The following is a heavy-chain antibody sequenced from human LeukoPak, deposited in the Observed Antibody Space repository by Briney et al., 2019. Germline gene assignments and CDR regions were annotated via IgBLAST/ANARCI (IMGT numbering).Heavy chain of an antibody. CDR3: ARVSIAAAGTYYYMDV. Sequence: GGSLRLSCAASGFTVSSNYMSWVRQAPGKGLEWVSVIYSGGSTYYADSVKGRFTISRDNSKNTLYLQMNSLRAEDTAVYYCARVSIAAAGTYYYMDVWGKGTTVTVSS. J-gene: IGHJ6*03. CDR2: IYSGGST. CDR1: GFTVSSNY. D-gene: IGHD6-13*01. V-gene: IGHV3-53*01.